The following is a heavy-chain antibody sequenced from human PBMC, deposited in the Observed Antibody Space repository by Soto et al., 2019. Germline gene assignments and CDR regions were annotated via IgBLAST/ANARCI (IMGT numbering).Heavy chain of an antibody. CDR2: IFYGGHT. CDR1: GDFLTTYY. J-gene: IGHJ4*02. Sequence: PSETLSLTCDVSGDFLTTYYWNWIRQSPGKGLEWIGYIFYGGHTNYNPSLRGRATISVDTSKNQFSLKLSSVTAADTAVYYCARRQNWNYLFDNWGQGTLVTVSS. V-gene: IGHV4-59*01. CDR3: ARRQNWNYLFDN. D-gene: IGHD1-7*01.